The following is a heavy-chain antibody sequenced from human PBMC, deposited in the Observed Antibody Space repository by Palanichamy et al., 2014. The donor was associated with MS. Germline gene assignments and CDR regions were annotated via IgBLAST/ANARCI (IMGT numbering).Heavy chain of an antibody. CDR3: ASRRRIYGDYSD. Sequence: QLQLQESGPGLVKPSETLSLTCTVSGGSISSSSYYWGWIRQPPGKGLEWIGTLYYTGSTYYNPSLKSRVTISVDTSKNQFSLKLSSVTAADTAVYYCASRRRIYGDYSDWGQGTPVTVSS. CDR2: LYYTGST. D-gene: IGHD4-17*01. V-gene: IGHV4-39*01. J-gene: IGHJ4*02. CDR1: GGSISSSSYY.